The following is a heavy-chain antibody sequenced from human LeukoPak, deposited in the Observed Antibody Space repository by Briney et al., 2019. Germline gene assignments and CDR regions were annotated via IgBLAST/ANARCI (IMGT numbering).Heavy chain of an antibody. Sequence: GESLKISCKGSGYSFTSYWIAWVRQMPGKGLEWMGIIYPDDSDTRYSPSFQGQVTITADKSISTAYLQWSSLKASDNAMYYCARRGSGYGHDYWGRGTLVTVSS. CDR2: IYPDDSDT. CDR3: ARRGSGYGHDY. D-gene: IGHD3-22*01. CDR1: GYSFTSYW. J-gene: IGHJ4*02. V-gene: IGHV5-51*01.